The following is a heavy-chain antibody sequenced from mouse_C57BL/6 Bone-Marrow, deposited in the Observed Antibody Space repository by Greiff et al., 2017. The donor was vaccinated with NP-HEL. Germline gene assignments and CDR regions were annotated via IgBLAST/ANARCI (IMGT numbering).Heavy chain of an antibody. D-gene: IGHD2-3*01. V-gene: IGHV14-3*01. Sequence: VQLKQSVAELVRPGASVKLSCTASGYNIKNTYMHWVKQRPEQGLEWIGRIYPANGNTNYTPKFQGKATLTADTSSNTAYMQLSSLTSEDAAIYYGARGGGLLVCCWGQGTTLSASS. J-gene: IGHJ2*01. CDR3: ARGGGLLVCC. CDR2: IYPANGNT. CDR1: GYNIKNTY.